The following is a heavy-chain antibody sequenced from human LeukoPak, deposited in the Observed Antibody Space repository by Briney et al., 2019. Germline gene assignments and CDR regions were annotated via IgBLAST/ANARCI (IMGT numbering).Heavy chain of an antibody. CDR1: GYTFTGYY. CDR2: INPNSGGT. CDR3: ARDQWGEVVVTAQFDC. V-gene: IGHV1-2*02. Sequence: ALVKVSCKASGYTFTGYYLHWVRQAPGQGLEWMGWINPNSGGTNYAQKFQGRVTMTRDTSISTAYMELSRLRSGDTAVYYCARDQWGEVVVTAQFDCWGQGTLVTVSS. D-gene: IGHD2-21*02. J-gene: IGHJ4*02.